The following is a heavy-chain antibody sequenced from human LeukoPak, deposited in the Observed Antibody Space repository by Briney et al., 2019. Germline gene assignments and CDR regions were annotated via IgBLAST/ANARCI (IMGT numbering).Heavy chain of an antibody. D-gene: IGHD3-22*01. V-gene: IGHV4-34*01. CDR1: GGSFSGYY. Sequence: SETLSLTCAVYGGSFSGYYWSWIRQPPGKGLEWIGEINHSGSTNYNPSLKSRVTISVDKSKNQFSLKLSSVTAADTAVYYCARVPDYYDSSGHNGPQYYFDYWGQGTLVTVSS. CDR3: ARVPDYYDSSGHNGPQYYFDY. J-gene: IGHJ4*02. CDR2: INHSGST.